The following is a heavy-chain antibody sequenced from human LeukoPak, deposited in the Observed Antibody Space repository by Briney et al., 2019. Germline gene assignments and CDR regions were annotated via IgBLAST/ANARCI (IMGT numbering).Heavy chain of an antibody. Sequence: SVKVSCKASGGTFSSYAISWVRQAPGQGLEWMGGIIPIFGTANYAQKFQGRVTITADESTSTAYMELSSLRSEDTAVYYCARRRYYDRMEFDYWGQGTLVTVSS. CDR2: IIPIFGTA. V-gene: IGHV1-69*13. J-gene: IGHJ4*02. D-gene: IGHD3-22*01. CDR1: GGTFSSYA. CDR3: ARRRYYDRMEFDY.